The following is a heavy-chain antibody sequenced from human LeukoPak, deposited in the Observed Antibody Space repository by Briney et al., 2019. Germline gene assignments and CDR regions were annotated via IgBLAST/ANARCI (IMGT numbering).Heavy chain of an antibody. J-gene: IGHJ3*02. CDR1: GGSISSYY. CDR2: ICYSGST. Sequence: SETLSLTCTVSGGSISSYYWSWIRQPPGKGLEWIGYICYSGSTNYNPSLKSRVTISVDTSKNQFSLKLSSVTAADTAVYYCARDTTYYDFWSGYPRHKWHDAFDIWGQGTMVTVSS. D-gene: IGHD3-3*01. CDR3: ARDTTYYDFWSGYPRHKWHDAFDI. V-gene: IGHV4-59*01.